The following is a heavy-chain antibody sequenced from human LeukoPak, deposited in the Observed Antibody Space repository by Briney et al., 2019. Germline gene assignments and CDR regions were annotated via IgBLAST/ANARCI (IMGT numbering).Heavy chain of an antibody. D-gene: IGHD3-22*01. Sequence: ASVKVSCKASGYTFTSYGISWVRQAPGQGLEWMGWISAYNGNTNYAQKLQGRVTMTTDTSTSTAYMELRSLRSDDTAVYYCARDGDDYYDSSSVVDYWGQGTLVTVSS. V-gene: IGHV1-18*01. CDR1: GYTFTSYG. J-gene: IGHJ4*02. CDR2: ISAYNGNT. CDR3: ARDGDDYYDSSSVVDY.